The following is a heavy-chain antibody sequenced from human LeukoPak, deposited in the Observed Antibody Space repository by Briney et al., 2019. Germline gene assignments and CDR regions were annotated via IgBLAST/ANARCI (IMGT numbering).Heavy chain of an antibody. CDR3: ARDQSSSWWPHYYYYYGMDV. J-gene: IGHJ6*02. Sequence: GGSLRLSCAASGFTFSDYYMSWIRQAPGKGLEWVSYISSSGSTIYYADSVKGRFTISRDNAKNSLYLQMNSLRAEDTAVYYCARDQSSSWWPHYYYYYGMDVWGQGTTVTVSS. CDR1: GFTFSDYY. D-gene: IGHD6-13*01. CDR2: ISSSGSTI. V-gene: IGHV3-11*01.